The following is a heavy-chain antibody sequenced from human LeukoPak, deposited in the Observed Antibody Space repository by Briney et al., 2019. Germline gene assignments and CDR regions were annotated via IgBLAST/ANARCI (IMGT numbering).Heavy chain of an antibody. CDR1: GFTFSSYA. Sequence: PGRSLRLSCAASGFTFSSYAMHWVRQAPGKGLEWVAVTSYDGSNKYYADSVKGRFTISRDNSKNTLYLQTNSLRAEDTAVYYCARVLVEMATIGGVDYWGQGTLVTVSS. J-gene: IGHJ4*02. V-gene: IGHV3-30-3*01. D-gene: IGHD3-16*01. CDR3: ARVLVEMATIGGVDY. CDR2: TSYDGSNK.